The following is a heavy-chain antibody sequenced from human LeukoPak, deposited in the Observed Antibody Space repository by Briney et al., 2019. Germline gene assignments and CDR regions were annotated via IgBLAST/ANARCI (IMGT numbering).Heavy chain of an antibody. Sequence: ASVKVSCKAFGGTFSSYAISWVRQAPGQGLEWMGGIIPIFGTANYAQKFQGRVTITTDESTSTAYMELSSLRSEDTAVYYCARGPNYSNYDWFDPWGQGTLVTVSS. CDR1: GGTFSSYA. CDR3: ARGPNYSNYDWFDP. CDR2: IIPIFGTA. V-gene: IGHV1-69*05. D-gene: IGHD4-11*01. J-gene: IGHJ5*02.